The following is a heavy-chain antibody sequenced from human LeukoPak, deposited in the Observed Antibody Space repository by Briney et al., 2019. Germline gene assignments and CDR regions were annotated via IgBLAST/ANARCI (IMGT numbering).Heavy chain of an antibody. D-gene: IGHD5-18*01. V-gene: IGHV4-38-2*02. CDR1: GYSISSGYY. CDR3: ARDRYSYGYRYFDY. J-gene: IGHJ4*02. CDR2: IYHSRST. Sequence: SETLSLTCTVSGYSISSGYYWGWIRQPPGKGLEWIGSIYHSRSTYYNPSLKSRVTISVDTSKNQFSLKLSSVTAADTAVYYCARDRYSYGYRYFDYWGQGTLVTVSS.